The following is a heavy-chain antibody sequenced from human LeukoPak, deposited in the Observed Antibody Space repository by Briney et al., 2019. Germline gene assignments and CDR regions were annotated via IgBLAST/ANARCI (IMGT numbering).Heavy chain of an antibody. J-gene: IGHJ4*02. D-gene: IGHD2-15*01. CDR2: IKEDGTRK. V-gene: IGHV3-7*03. CDR3: AKRGSSETRWYPFDY. CDR1: GFTFSSHW. Sequence: GGSLRLSCAASGFTFSSHWMTWVRQAPGKGLEWVANIKEDGTRKNYMDSVKGRFTISRDNAKNSLYLQMSGLRAEDTALYYCAKRGSSETRWYPFDYWGQGTLVTVSS.